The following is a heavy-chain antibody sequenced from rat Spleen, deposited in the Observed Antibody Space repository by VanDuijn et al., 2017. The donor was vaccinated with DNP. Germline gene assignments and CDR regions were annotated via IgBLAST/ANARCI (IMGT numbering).Heavy chain of an antibody. CDR2: IIYDGTTT. V-gene: IGHV5-17*01. J-gene: IGHJ2*01. CDR1: GFTFSDYA. Sequence: EVQLVESGGGLVHPGNSLKLSCADSGFTFSDYAMAWVRQSPKKALEWVASIIYDGTTTYYTDSVKGRFAISRDNAKSTLYLQMNSLRSEDMATYYCVRWNSGHFDYWGQGVMVTVSS. D-gene: IGHD4-3*01. CDR3: VRWNSGHFDY.